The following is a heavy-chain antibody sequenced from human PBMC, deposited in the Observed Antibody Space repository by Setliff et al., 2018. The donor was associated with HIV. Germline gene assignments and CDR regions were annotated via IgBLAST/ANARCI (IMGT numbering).Heavy chain of an antibody. V-gene: IGHV1-18*01. Sequence: ASVKVSCKASGYTFSDYGVTWMRQAPGQGLEWVGWISAYTGNANYTQKLQGRITMTTDTYTGTAYVELRSLRSDDTAVYYCARNKLSDAFDVWGPGTMVTVSS. CDR1: GYTFSDYG. CDR2: ISAYTGNA. J-gene: IGHJ3*01. D-gene: IGHD1-1*01. CDR3: ARNKLSDAFDV.